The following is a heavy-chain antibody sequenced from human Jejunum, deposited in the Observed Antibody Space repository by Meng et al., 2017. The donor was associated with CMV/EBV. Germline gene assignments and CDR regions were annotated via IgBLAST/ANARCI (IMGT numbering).Heavy chain of an antibody. J-gene: IGHJ4*02. D-gene: IGHD6-19*01. CDR1: GFTFSSYA. CDR3: AKGGMYSSGSTDY. V-gene: IGHV3-23*01. Sequence: ASGFTFSSYAMSWVRQAPGKGLEWVSAVSGSGGTTYYADSVKGRFTISRDNSKNTLYLQMNSLRAEDTAVYYCAKGGMYSSGSTDYWGQGTLVTVSS. CDR2: VSGSGGTT.